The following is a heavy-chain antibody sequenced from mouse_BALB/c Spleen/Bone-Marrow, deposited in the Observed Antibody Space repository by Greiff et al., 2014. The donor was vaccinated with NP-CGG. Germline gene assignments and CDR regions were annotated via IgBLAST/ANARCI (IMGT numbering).Heavy chain of an antibody. D-gene: IGHD2-14*01. CDR3: ARRTLYRYDAGAMDY. Sequence: EVKVEESGGGLVKPGGSLKLSCAASGFTFSSYAMSWVRQTPEKRLEWVATISSGGSYTYYPDSVKGRFTISRDNAKNTLYLQMSSLRSEDTAMYYCARRTLYRYDAGAMDYWGQGTSVTVSS. V-gene: IGHV5-9-3*01. CDR1: GFTFSSYA. J-gene: IGHJ4*01. CDR2: ISSGGSYT.